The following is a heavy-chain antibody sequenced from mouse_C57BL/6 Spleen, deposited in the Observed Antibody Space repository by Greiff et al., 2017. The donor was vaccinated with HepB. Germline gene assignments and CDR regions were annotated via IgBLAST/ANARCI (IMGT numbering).Heavy chain of an antibody. Sequence: VKLQESGAELVMPGASVKLSCKASGYTFTSYWMHWVKQRPGQGLEWIGEIDPSDSYTNYNQKFKGKSTLTVDKSSSTAYMQLSSLTSEDSAVYYCARGGTVYFDYWGQGTTLTVSS. CDR2: IDPSDSYT. J-gene: IGHJ2*01. V-gene: IGHV1-69*01. CDR1: GYTFTSYW. D-gene: IGHD4-1*01. CDR3: ARGGTVYFDY.